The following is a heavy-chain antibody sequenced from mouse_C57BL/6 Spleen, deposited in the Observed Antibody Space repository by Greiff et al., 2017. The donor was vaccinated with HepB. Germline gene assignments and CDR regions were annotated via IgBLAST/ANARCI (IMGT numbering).Heavy chain of an antibody. CDR2: IYPGDGDT. Sequence: VQVVESGPELVKPGASVKISCKASGYAFSSSWMNWVKQRPGKGLEWIGRIYPGDGDTNYNGKFKGKATLTADKSSSTAYMQLSSLTSEDSAVYFCAYDYGAMDYWGQGTSVTVSS. V-gene: IGHV1-82*01. CDR3: AYDYGAMDY. CDR1: GYAFSSSW. D-gene: IGHD2-4*01. J-gene: IGHJ4*01.